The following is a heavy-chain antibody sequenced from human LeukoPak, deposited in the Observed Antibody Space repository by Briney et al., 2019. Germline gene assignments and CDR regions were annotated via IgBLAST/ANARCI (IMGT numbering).Heavy chain of an antibody. V-gene: IGHV4-34*01. D-gene: IGHD3-10*01. CDR1: GGSFSGYY. CDR2: INHSGST. Sequence: SETLSLTCAVYGGSFSGYYWSWIRQPPGKGLEWMGEINHSGSTNYNPSLKSRVTISVDTSKNQFSLKLSSVTAADTAVYYCASIRHYYGSGSYWAPFDYWGQGTLVTVSS. CDR3: ASIRHYYGSGSYWAPFDY. J-gene: IGHJ4*02.